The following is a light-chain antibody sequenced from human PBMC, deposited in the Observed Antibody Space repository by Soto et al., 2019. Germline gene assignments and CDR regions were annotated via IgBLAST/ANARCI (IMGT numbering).Light chain of an antibody. Sequence: EIVMTQSPATLSVSPGERATLSCRASQSVSSDLAWYQQKPGQAPRLLIYGASTRATGIPARFSGSRSGTELTLTISSLQSADFAVYYCQHYNNWPRTFGQGTKVEIK. CDR1: QSVSSD. CDR3: QHYNNWPRT. V-gene: IGKV3-15*01. CDR2: GAS. J-gene: IGKJ1*01.